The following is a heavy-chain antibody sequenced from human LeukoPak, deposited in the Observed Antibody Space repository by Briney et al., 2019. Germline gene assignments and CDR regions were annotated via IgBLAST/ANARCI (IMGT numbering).Heavy chain of an antibody. V-gene: IGHV4-34*01. CDR2: INHSGST. J-gene: IGHJ6*02. Sequence: SETLSLTCAVYGGSFSGYYWSWIRQPPGKGLEWIGEINHSGSTNYNPSLKSRVTISVDTSKNQFSLKLSSVTAADTAVYYCARSGLRWSYYYYGMDLWGQGTTVTVSS. CDR3: ARSGLRWSYYYYGMDL. D-gene: IGHD4-23*01. CDR1: GGSFSGYY.